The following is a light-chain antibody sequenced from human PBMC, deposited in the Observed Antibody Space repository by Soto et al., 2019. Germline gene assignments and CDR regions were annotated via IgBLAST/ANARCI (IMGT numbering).Light chain of an antibody. V-gene: IGKV1-33*01. CDR1: QDISNY. CDR2: DAS. CDR3: QQYDNLSLT. Sequence: DTQMTQSPSSLSASVGDTVTITCQASQDISNYLNWYQQKPGKAPKLLIYDASNLETGVPSRFSGSGSGTDFTFTISSLQPEDIATYYCQQYDNLSLTFGGGTKVEIK. J-gene: IGKJ4*01.